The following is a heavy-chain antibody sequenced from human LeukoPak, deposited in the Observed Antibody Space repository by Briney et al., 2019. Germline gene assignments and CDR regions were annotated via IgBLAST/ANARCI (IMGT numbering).Heavy chain of an antibody. CDR2: IYYRVTS. J-gene: IGHJ2*01. D-gene: IGHD2-15*01. Sequence: SETLSLTCTVSGDSISTYYWSWIRQPPGKGLEWIGYIYYRVTSDYNPSLKSRVTMSVDMSTRQISLKLSSVTAADTAVYYCARDEADNWYFDLWGRGTLVTVSS. CDR3: ARDEADNWYFDL. V-gene: IGHV4-59*01. CDR1: GDSISTYY.